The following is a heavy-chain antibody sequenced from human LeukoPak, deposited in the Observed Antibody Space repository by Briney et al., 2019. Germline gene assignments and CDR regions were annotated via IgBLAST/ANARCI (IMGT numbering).Heavy chain of an antibody. CDR1: GYSISSGYY. V-gene: IGHV4-38-2*01. Sequence: SETLSLTCGVSGYSISSGYYWGWIRQPPGEGLEWIGSIYHGGSSYYNTSLKSRVTMSVDTSKNQFSLKLSSVTAADTAVYCCARAYCTTTSCYGRYFDYWGQGTLVTVSS. J-gene: IGHJ4*02. D-gene: IGHD2-2*01. CDR2: IYHGGSS. CDR3: ARAYCTTTSCYGRYFDY.